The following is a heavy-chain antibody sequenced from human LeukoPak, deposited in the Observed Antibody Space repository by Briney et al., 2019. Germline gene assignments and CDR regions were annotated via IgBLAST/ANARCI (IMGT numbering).Heavy chain of an antibody. J-gene: IGHJ4*02. D-gene: IGHD6-13*01. Sequence: GGSLRLSCAASGFTFGTYAMSWVRQGPGKGLEWVAVIWYDGSNKYYADSVKGRFTISRDNSKNTLYLQMNSLRAEDTAVYYCAKGHRLFAAAAPSYYFDYWGQGTLVTVSS. V-gene: IGHV3-33*06. CDR3: AKGHRLFAAAAPSYYFDY. CDR1: GFTFGTYA. CDR2: IWYDGSNK.